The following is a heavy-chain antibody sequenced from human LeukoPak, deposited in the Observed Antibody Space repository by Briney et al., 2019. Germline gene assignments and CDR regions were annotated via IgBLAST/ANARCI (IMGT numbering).Heavy chain of an antibody. V-gene: IGHV3-23*01. J-gene: IGHJ4*02. Sequence: PGGSLRLSCAASGFTFSTFAMIWVRQPPGKGLEWVSSIFPSGGEIHYADSVRGRFTISRDNSKSILSLQMNSLRAEDTAIYYCATYSQVLLPFESWGQGTLVTASS. CDR1: GFTFSTFA. D-gene: IGHD5-18*01. CDR2: IFPSGGEI. CDR3: ATYSQVLLPFES.